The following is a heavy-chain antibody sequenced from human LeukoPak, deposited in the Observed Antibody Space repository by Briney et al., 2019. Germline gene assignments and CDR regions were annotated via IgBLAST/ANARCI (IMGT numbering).Heavy chain of an antibody. CDR1: GFTFSSYA. CDR2: ISYDGSNK. Sequence: GGSLRLSCAASGFTFSSYAMHWVRQAPGKGLEWVAVISYDGSNKYYADSVKGRFTLSRDNSKNTLYLQMNSLRAEDTAIYYCAKGGQQLASSLGSDYWGQGTLVTVSS. D-gene: IGHD6-13*01. CDR3: AKGGQQLASSLGSDY. J-gene: IGHJ4*02. V-gene: IGHV3-30-3*01.